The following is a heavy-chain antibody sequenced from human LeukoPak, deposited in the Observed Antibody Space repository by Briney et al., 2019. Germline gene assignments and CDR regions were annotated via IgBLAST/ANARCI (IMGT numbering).Heavy chain of an antibody. V-gene: IGHV3-21*01. Sequence: GGSLRLSCAASGFTFSGYSMNWVRQARGKGLEWVSSISSSSSYIYYADSVKGRFTISRDNAKNSLYLQMNSLRAEDTAVYYCARAGVVVPAAPLDSWGQGTLVTVSS. CDR3: ARAGVVVPAAPLDS. CDR1: GFTFSGYS. D-gene: IGHD2-2*01. J-gene: IGHJ4*02. CDR2: ISSSSSYI.